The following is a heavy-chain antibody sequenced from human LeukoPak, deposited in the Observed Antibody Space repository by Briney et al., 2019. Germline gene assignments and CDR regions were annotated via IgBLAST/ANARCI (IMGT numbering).Heavy chain of an antibody. Sequence: PSETLSLTCTVSGGSISSGSYYWSWIRQPAGKGLEWIGRIYTTGSTNNNPSLKSRVTMSVDTSKNQFSLKLSSVTAADTAVYYCARETRGYCSSTSCYSYYYMDVWGKGTTVTVSS. CDR1: GGSISSGSYY. CDR2: IYTTGST. V-gene: IGHV4-61*02. CDR3: ARETRGYCSSTSCYSYYYMDV. D-gene: IGHD2-2*02. J-gene: IGHJ6*03.